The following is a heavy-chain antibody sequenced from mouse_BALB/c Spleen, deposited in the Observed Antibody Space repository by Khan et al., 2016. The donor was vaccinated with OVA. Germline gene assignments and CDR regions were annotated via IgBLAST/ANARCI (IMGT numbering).Heavy chain of an antibody. J-gene: IGHJ2*01. CDR2: FYPGGTTI. D-gene: IGHD2-1*01. Sequence: QVHVKQSGAELVKPGASVKLSCKASGYTFTEYIIHWLKQRSGQGLEWIGWFYPGGTTIKYNEKFKDKATLTADKSSSTVYMELSRLTSEDSAVYFWARHEDYGNWLDYWGQGTTLTVSS. CDR1: GYTFTEYI. V-gene: IGHV1-62-2*01. CDR3: ARHEDYGNWLDY.